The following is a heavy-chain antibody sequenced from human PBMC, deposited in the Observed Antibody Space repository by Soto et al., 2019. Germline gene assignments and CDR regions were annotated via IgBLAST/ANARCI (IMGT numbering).Heavy chain of an antibody. CDR2: IYSGGST. D-gene: IGHD6-13*01. CDR1: GFTFSSNY. CDR3: ARDTPLAAAGPSFGLPGRYYYYYMDV. J-gene: IGHJ6*03. V-gene: IGHV3-53*04. Sequence: GGSLRLSCAASGFTFSSNYMSWVRQAPGKGLEWVSVIYSGGSTYYADSVKGRFTISRHNSKNTLYLQMNSLRAEDTAVYYCARDTPLAAAGPSFGLPGRYYYYYMDVWGKGTTVTVSS.